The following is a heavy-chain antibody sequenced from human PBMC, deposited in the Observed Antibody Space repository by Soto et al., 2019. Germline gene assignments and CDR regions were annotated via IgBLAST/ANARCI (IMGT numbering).Heavy chain of an antibody. CDR2: IMGTGGKT. CDR1: GFSFSSYP. CDR3: AKGGDNWYFDY. D-gene: IGHD1-20*01. J-gene: IGHJ4*02. Sequence: VHLLESGGGLVQPGGSLTLSCAASGFSFSSYPMNWVRQAPGKGLESVAVIMGTGGKTYYADSVQGRFTISRDDSKSTVFLQMNSLRADDTATYYCAKGGDNWYFDYRGQGTLVTVTS. V-gene: IGHV3-23*01.